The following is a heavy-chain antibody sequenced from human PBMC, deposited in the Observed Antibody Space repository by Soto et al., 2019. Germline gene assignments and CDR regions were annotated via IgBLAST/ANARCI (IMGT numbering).Heavy chain of an antibody. Sequence: GGSLRLSCAASGFTFSSYAMHWVRQAPGKGLEWVAVISYDGSNKYYADSVKGRFTISRDNSKNTLYLQMNSLRAEDTAVYYCARALGSGSYYYYYGMDVWGQGTTVTVSS. J-gene: IGHJ6*02. CDR2: ISYDGSNK. CDR1: GFTFSSYA. V-gene: IGHV3-30-3*01. CDR3: ARALGSGSYYYYYGMDV. D-gene: IGHD3-10*01.